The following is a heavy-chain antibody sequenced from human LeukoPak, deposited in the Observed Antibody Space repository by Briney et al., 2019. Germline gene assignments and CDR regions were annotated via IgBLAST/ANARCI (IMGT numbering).Heavy chain of an antibody. CDR1: GFTFSSYA. V-gene: IGHV3-23*01. CDR2: ISGSGGST. J-gene: IGHJ4*02. CDR3: AKGCRLRLGELSLWAPFDY. D-gene: IGHD3-16*02. Sequence: PGGSLRLSCAASGFTFSSYAMSWVRQAPGKGLEWVSAISGSGGSTYYADSVKGRFTISRDNSKNTLYLQMNSLRAEDTAVYYCAKGCRLRLGELSLWAPFDYWGQGTLVTVSS.